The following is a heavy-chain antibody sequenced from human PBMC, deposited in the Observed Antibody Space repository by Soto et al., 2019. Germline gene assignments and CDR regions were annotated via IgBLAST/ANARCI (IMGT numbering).Heavy chain of an antibody. CDR3: TTGVVGPTGYYYGMDV. Sequence: EVQLVESGGGLVKPGGSLRLSFAAYGFTFSNAWMNWVRQAPGKGLEWVGRIKSKTDGGTTDYAAPVKGRFTISRDDSKNTLYLQMNSLKTEDTAVYYCTTGVVGPTGYYYGMDVWGQGTTVTVSS. V-gene: IGHV3-15*07. D-gene: IGHD3-22*01. CDR1: GFTFSNAW. CDR2: IKSKTDGGTT. J-gene: IGHJ6*02.